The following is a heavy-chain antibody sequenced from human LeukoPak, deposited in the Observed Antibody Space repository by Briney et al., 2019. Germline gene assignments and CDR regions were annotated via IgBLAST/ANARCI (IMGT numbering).Heavy chain of an antibody. CDR3: AKDKDEGRDSSSWTNYYYYGMDV. CDR1: GFTFSSYG. CDR2: IWYDGSNK. D-gene: IGHD6-13*01. V-gene: IGHV3-33*03. J-gene: IGHJ6*02. Sequence: HTGGSLRLSCAASGFTFSSYGMHWDRQAPGKGLEWGAVIWYDGSNKDYADSVKGRFTISRDNSKNSLYLQMNSLRTEDTALYYCAKDKDEGRDSSSWTNYYYYGMDVWGQGTTVTVSS.